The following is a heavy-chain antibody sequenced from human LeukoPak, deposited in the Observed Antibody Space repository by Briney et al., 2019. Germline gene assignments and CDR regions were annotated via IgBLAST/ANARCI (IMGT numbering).Heavy chain of an antibody. J-gene: IGHJ4*02. CDR2: INHGGGT. CDR1: GGSFSDYF. CDR3: ARGEDGTGDYRPTYFDS. Sequence: PSETLSLTCAVYGGSFSDYFWNWIRQPPGKGLEWIGEINHGGGTRYNPSLRSRATISVDTSKKQFSLNLTSVTAADTAVYYCARGEDGTGDYRPTYFDSWGQGTLVTVSS. V-gene: IGHV4-34*01. D-gene: IGHD4-17*01.